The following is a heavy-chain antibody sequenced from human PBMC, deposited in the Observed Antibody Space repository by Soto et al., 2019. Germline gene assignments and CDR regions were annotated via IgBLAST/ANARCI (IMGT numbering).Heavy chain of an antibody. CDR2: ISGSGGST. Sequence: EVQLLESGGGLVQPGGSLRLSCAASGFTFSSYAMNWVRQAPGKGLEWVSVISGSGGSTYYADSVKGRFTISRDNSKNTLYLQMNSLRAEDTAVYYCARRSSSWYFDCWGRGTLVTVSS. CDR3: ARRSSSWYFDC. J-gene: IGHJ4*02. V-gene: IGHV3-23*01. CDR1: GFTFSSYA. D-gene: IGHD6-13*01.